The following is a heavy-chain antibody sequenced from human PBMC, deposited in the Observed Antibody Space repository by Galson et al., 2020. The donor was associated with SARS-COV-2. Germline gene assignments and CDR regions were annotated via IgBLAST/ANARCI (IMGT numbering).Heavy chain of an antibody. Sequence: GESMKISCAASGFTFSSYAMHWVRPAPGKGLEWVAVISYDGSNKYYADSVKGRFTIPRDNSKNTLYLQMNSLRAEDTAVYYCARVPRDYYDSSGRIMTEYYFDYWGQGTLVTVSS. CDR1: GFTFSSYA. CDR3: ARVPRDYYDSSGRIMTEYYFDY. V-gene: IGHV3-30*01. CDR2: ISYDGSNK. J-gene: IGHJ4*02. D-gene: IGHD3-22*01.